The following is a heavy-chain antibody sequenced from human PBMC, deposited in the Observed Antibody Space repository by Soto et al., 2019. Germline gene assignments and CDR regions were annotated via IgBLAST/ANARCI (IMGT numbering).Heavy chain of an antibody. D-gene: IGHD3-16*01. CDR1: GFTLRNYA. Sequence: QVQLVESGGGVVQPGRSLRLSCVASGFTLRNYAIHWVRQAPGKGLEWVTVISYDGSNKYYADSVKGRFTISRDNSKNTLYLQMDSLRSEDTAVYYCARGGDTGDYVGHWGQGTLVTVSS. V-gene: IGHV3-30-3*01. J-gene: IGHJ4*02. CDR2: ISYDGSNK. CDR3: ARGGDTGDYVGH.